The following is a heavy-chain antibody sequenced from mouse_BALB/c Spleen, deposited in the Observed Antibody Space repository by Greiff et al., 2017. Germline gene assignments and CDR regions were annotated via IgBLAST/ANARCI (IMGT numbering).Heavy chain of an antibody. J-gene: IGHJ2*01. CDR2: ISSGGSYT. D-gene: IGHD1-1*01. Sequence: EVQLVESGGDLVKPGGSPKLSCAASGFTFSSYGMSWVRQTPDKRLEWVATISSGGSYTYYPDSVKGRFTISRDNAKNTLYLQMSSLKSEDTAMYYCARQGTTVDYWGQGTTLTVSS. CDR3: ARQGTTVDY. V-gene: IGHV5-6*01. CDR1: GFTFSSYG.